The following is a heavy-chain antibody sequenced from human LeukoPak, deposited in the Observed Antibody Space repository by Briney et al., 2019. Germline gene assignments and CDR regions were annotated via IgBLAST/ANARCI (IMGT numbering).Heavy chain of an antibody. CDR3: AKGGSYFDEYFQH. V-gene: IGHV3-30*02. CDR1: GFTFNNYD. D-gene: IGHD1-26*01. Sequence: PGGSLRLSCAASGFTFNNYDMHWVRQAPGKGLEWVAFIRFDGNNKYYADSVKGRFTISRDNSKHTLYLQMNSLRAEDTAVYYCAKGGSYFDEYFQHWGQGTLVTVSS. J-gene: IGHJ1*01. CDR2: IRFDGNNK.